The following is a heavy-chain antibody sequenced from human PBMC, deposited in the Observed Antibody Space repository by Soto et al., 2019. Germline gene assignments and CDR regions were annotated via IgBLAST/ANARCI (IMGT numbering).Heavy chain of an antibody. CDR3: ARRKYGDYDYYYGMDV. D-gene: IGHD4-17*01. Sequence: GESLKISCKGSGYSFTSYWISWVRQMPGKGLEWMGRIDPSDSYTNYSPSFQGHVTISADKSISTAYLQWSSLKASDTAMYYCARRKYGDYDYYYGMDVWGQGTTVTVSS. CDR1: GYSFTSYW. J-gene: IGHJ6*02. CDR2: IDPSDSYT. V-gene: IGHV5-10-1*01.